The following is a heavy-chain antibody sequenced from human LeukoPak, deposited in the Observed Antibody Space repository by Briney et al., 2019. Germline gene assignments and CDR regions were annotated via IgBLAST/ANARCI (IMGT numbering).Heavy chain of an antibody. J-gene: IGHJ5*02. D-gene: IGHD5-12*01. CDR1: GDSISSSNW. V-gene: IGHV4-4*02. CDR2: IYHSGST. Sequence: PLGTLSLTCAVSGDSISSSNWWSWVRQPPGKGLEWIGQIYHSGSTNYNPSLKSRVTISLDKSKNQFSLELTSVTAADTAVYYCARSFRYSGYDYYFDPWGQGTLVTVSS. CDR3: ARSFRYSGYDYYFDP.